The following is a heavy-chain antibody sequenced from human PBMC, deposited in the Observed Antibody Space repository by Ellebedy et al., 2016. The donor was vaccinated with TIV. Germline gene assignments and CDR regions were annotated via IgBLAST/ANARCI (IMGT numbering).Heavy chain of an antibody. Sequence: SVKVSCXASGGTFSSYAISWVRQAPGQGLEWMGGIIPIFGTANYAQKFQGRVTITADESTSTAYMEVSSLRSEDTAVYYCARATRINDILTGSNYWGQGTLVTVSS. V-gene: IGHV1-69*13. CDR3: ARATRINDILTGSNY. D-gene: IGHD3-9*01. CDR2: IIPIFGTA. CDR1: GGTFSSYA. J-gene: IGHJ4*02.